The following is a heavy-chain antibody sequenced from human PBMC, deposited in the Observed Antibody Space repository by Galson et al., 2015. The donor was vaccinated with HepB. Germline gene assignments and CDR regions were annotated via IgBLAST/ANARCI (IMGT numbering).Heavy chain of an antibody. CDR2: ISYDGTNK. J-gene: IGHJ4*02. V-gene: IGHV3-30-3*01. CDR3: ATIALSEYNSAWPGDH. D-gene: IGHD2/OR15-2a*01. CDR1: GFIFSTYT. Sequence: SLRLSCATSGFIFSTYTMHWVRQAPGKGLEWVASISYDGTNKNYADSLRGRFTISRDNSKNTLCLQVDSLRAEDTAIYYCATIALSEYNSAWPGDHWGQGTRVSVSS.